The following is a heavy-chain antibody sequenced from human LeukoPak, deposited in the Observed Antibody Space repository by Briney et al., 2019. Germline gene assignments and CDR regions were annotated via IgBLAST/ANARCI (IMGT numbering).Heavy chain of an antibody. CDR1: GYTFTGYY. CDR2: INPNSGGT. Sequence: ASVKVCCKASGYTFTGYYMHWVRQAPGQGLEWMGWINPNSGGTNYAQKFQGWVTMTRDTSISTAYMELSRLRSDDTAVYYCARDRAPASSGWVFDAFDIWGQGTMVTVSS. D-gene: IGHD6-19*01. J-gene: IGHJ3*02. V-gene: IGHV1-2*04. CDR3: ARDRAPASSGWVFDAFDI.